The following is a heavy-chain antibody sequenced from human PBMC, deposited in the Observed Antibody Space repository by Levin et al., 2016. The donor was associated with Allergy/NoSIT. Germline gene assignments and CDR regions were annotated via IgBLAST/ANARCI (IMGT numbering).Heavy chain of an antibody. D-gene: IGHD6-13*01. CDR2: ISNSGSGNTI. Sequence: WIRQPPGKGLEWVSYISNSGSGNTIYYADSVKGRFTISRDNAKNSLYLQMNSLRAEDTAVYYCARERGYTSSWYEDHWGQGTLVTVSS. J-gene: IGHJ4*02. V-gene: IGHV3-11*01. CDR3: ARERGYTSSWYEDH.